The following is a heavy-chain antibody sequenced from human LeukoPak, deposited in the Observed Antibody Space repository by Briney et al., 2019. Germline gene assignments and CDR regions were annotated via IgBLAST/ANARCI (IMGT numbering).Heavy chain of an antibody. CDR2: TSDGGSDE. CDR3: AKPGRFCSATRCYTYYDY. D-gene: IGHD2-2*02. V-gene: IGHV3-30-3*02. CDR1: GFTFRAYS. J-gene: IGHJ4*02. Sequence: PGGSLRLSCAASGFTFRAYSMHWVRQAPGKGLEWVAVTSDGGSDESYADSVRGRFTISRDNSKSMVYVQLNSLTSEDTAMYYCAKPGRFCSATRCYTYYDYWGQGTLVTVSS.